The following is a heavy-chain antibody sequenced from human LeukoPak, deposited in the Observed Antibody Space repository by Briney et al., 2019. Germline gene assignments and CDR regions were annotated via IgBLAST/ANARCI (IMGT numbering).Heavy chain of an antibody. CDR3: ARTSLGGAWFNP. J-gene: IGHJ5*02. V-gene: IGHV4-30-4*08. Sequence: SETLSLTCTVSGGSISSGDYYWSWIRQPPRKGLAWIGYIYYNGSTYYNPSLKSRVTISVDTSKNQFALKLSSVTAADTAVYYCARTSLGGAWFNPWGQGTLVTVSS. CDR2: IYYNGST. D-gene: IGHD3-10*01. CDR1: GGSISSGDYY.